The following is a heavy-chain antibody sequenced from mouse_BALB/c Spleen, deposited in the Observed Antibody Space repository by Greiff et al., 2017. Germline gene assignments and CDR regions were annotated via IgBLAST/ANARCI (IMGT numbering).Heavy chain of an antibody. CDR1: GFTFSSYG. D-gene: IGHD2-10*01. J-gene: IGHJ2*01. V-gene: IGHV5-6-3*01. CDR3: ARGEPYYGNSH. Sequence: EVQGVESGGGLVQPGGSLKLSCAASGFTFSSYGMSWVRQTPDKRLELVATINSNGGSTYYPDSVKGRFTISRDNAKNTLYLQMSSLKSEDTAMYYCARGEPYYGNSHWGQGTTLTVSS. CDR2: INSNGGST.